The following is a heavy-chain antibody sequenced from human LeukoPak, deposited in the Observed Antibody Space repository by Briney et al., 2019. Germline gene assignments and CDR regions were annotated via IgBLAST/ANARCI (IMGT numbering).Heavy chain of an antibody. V-gene: IGHV4-59*01. CDR3: ARGFVGVPYYFDY. Sequence: PSETLSLTCTVSGGSISSYYWSWIRQPPGKGLEWIGYIYYSGSTNYNPSLKSRVTISVDTSKNHFSLKLSSVTAADTAVYYCARGFVGVPYYFDYWGQGTLVTVSS. CDR2: IYYSGST. CDR1: GGSISSYY. D-gene: IGHD3-16*01. J-gene: IGHJ4*02.